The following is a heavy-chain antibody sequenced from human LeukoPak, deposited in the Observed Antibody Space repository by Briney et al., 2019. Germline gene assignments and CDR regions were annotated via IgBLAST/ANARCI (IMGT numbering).Heavy chain of an antibody. Sequence: SETLSLTCAVYGGSFSGYYWSWIRQPPGKGLEWIGEINHSGSTNYNPSLKSRVTISVDTSKNQFSLKLSSVTAADTAVYYCARGGPGMAAAGTGWFDPWGQGTLVTVSS. J-gene: IGHJ5*02. CDR1: GGSFSGYY. V-gene: IGHV4-34*01. D-gene: IGHD6-13*01. CDR2: INHSGST. CDR3: ARGGPGMAAAGTGWFDP.